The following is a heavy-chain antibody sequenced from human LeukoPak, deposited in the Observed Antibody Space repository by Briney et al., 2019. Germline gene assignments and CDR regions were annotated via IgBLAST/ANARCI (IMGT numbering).Heavy chain of an antibody. J-gene: IGHJ4*02. CDR3: ARSPRVLRFLEWLFKYYFDY. D-gene: IGHD3-3*01. CDR2: INPNSGGT. CDR1: GGTFSSYA. Sequence: ASVKVSCKASGGTFSSYAISWVRQAPGQGLEWMGWINPNSGGTNYAQKFQGRVTMTRDTSISTAYMELSRLRSDDTAVYYCARSPRVLRFLEWLFKYYFDYWGQGTLVTVSS. V-gene: IGHV1-2*02.